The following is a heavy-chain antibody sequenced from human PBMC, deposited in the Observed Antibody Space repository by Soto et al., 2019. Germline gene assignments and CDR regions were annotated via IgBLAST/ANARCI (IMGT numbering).Heavy chain of an antibody. CDR3: ARRAWDSYYAIDV. CDR1: GFTYTDFA. J-gene: IGHJ6*02. Sequence: VQLVESGGGEVQPGRSLRLSCAASGFTYTDFALHWVRQAPGKGLEWVAIISNDCSDKYYADAVKGRFAISRDNPKNTLYLEMNSLRPEDSAVYFCARRAWDSYYAIDVWGQGTTVSVFS. D-gene: IGHD3-22*01. V-gene: IGHV3-30*09. CDR2: ISNDCSDK.